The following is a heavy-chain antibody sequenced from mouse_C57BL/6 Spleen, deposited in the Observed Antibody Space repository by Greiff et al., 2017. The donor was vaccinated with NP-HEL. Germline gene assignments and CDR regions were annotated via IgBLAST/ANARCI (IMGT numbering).Heavy chain of an antibody. Sequence: DVHLVESGGGLVKPGASLKLSCAASGFTFSDYGIPWVRQAPEKGLEWVAYISRGSSTIYYADTVKGRSTISRDNATNTTFLQMTSRRSEDTAVYYCARPREDTGIYAMDYWGQGTSVTVSS. CDR1: GFTFSDYG. CDR3: ARPREDTGIYAMDY. V-gene: IGHV5-17*01. J-gene: IGHJ4*01. CDR2: ISRGSSTI. D-gene: IGHD4-1*01.